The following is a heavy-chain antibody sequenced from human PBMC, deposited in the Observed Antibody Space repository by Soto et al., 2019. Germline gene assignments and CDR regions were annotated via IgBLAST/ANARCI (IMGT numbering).Heavy chain of an antibody. V-gene: IGHV3-11*06. CDR1: GFTFSDYY. D-gene: IGHD5-18*01. J-gene: IGHJ6*02. Sequence: GGSLRLSCAASGFTFSDYYMSWIRQAPGKGLEWVSYISSSSSYTNYADSVKGRFTISRDNAKNSLYLQMNSLRAEDTAVYHCARRYSYGKDYGMDVWGQGTTVTVSS. CDR2: ISSSSSYT. CDR3: ARRYSYGKDYGMDV.